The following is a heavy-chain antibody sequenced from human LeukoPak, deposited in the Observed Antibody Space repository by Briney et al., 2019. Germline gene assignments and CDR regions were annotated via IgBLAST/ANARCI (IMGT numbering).Heavy chain of an antibody. Sequence: PGRSLRLSCAASGFTFSSNGMHWVRQAPGKGLEWVGIIWYDGSKTYYADSVKGRFTISRDNSKNTLYLQMNSLRVEDTAVYYCARPYYSNCYYYGMDVWGQGTTVTVS. J-gene: IGHJ6*02. V-gene: IGHV3-33*01. CDR1: GFTFSSNG. CDR2: IWYDGSKT. D-gene: IGHD4-11*01. CDR3: ARPYYSNCYYYGMDV.